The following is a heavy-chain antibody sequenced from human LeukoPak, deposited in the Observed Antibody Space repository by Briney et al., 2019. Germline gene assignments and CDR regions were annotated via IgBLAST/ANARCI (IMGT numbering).Heavy chain of an antibody. V-gene: IGHV3-21*04. J-gene: IGHJ5*02. CDR1: GFTFSSYS. CDR3: VRVRGYSYAKEGFDP. Sequence: GGSLRLSCAASGFTFSSYSMNWVRQAPGKGLEWVSSISSSSSYIYYADSVKGRFTISRDNAKNSLYLQMNSLRAEDTALYHCVRVRGYSYAKEGFDPWGQGTLVTVSS. CDR2: ISSSSSYI. D-gene: IGHD5-18*01.